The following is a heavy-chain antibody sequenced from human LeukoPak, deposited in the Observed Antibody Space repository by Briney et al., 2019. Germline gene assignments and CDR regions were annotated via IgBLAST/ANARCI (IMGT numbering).Heavy chain of an antibody. CDR1: GGTFSSYA. V-gene: IGHV1-69*01. CDR3: ARDRYDFWSGYSDGGRYGVDV. D-gene: IGHD3-3*01. Sequence: GASVKVSCKASGGTFSSYAISWVRQAPGQGLEWMGGIIPIFGTANYAQKFQGRVTITADESTSTAYMELSSLRSEDTAVYYCARDRYDFWSGYSDGGRYGVDVWGQGTTVTVSS. J-gene: IGHJ6*02. CDR2: IIPIFGTA.